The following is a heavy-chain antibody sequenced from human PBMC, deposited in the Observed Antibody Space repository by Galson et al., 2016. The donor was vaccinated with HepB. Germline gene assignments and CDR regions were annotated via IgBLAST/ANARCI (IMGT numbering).Heavy chain of an antibody. J-gene: IGHJ4*02. D-gene: IGHD3-16*01. V-gene: IGHV3-23*01. Sequence: SLRLSCAASGFSFSNSGMSWIRQAPGRGLEWVSGITRSGDATHHADFVKGRFTISRDNSKNTLYLYMNNLTAGDTAIYYCGKRGGFDYWGQGALVTVST. CDR1: GFSFSNSG. CDR3: GKRGGFDY. CDR2: ITRSGDAT.